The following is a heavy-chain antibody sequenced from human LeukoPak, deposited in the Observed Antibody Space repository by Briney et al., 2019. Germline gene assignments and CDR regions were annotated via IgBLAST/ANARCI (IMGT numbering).Heavy chain of an antibody. Sequence: GGSLRLSCAASGFTFSSYAMHWVRQAPGKGLEWVAVISYDGSNKYYADPVKGRFTISRDNSKNTLYLQMNSLRAEDTAVYYCARDRGVVVPAAIYYYYGMDVWGQGTTVTVSS. V-gene: IGHV3-30-3*01. J-gene: IGHJ6*02. CDR1: GFTFSSYA. CDR3: ARDRGVVVPAAIYYYYGMDV. CDR2: ISYDGSNK. D-gene: IGHD2-2*01.